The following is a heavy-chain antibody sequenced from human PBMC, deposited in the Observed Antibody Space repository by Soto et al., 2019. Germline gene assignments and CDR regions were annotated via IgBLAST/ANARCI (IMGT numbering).Heavy chain of an antibody. CDR2: INSDGSII. Sequence: GGSLRLSCVASGFTFSTYWMHWVRQAPGKGLVWVSRINSDGSIINYAESVKGRFTISRDNAKSTLYLQMNSLRDEDTAVYYCARYGSSLSLDAFEIWGRGTMVTVSS. D-gene: IGHD6-13*01. J-gene: IGHJ3*02. CDR3: ARYGSSLSLDAFEI. CDR1: GFTFSTYW. V-gene: IGHV3-74*01.